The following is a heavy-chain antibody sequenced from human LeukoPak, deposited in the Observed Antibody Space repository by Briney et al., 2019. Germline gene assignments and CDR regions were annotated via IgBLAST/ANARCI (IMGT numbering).Heavy chain of an antibody. CDR1: GYSINNGYQ. CDR2: IYHNGGA. Sequence: PSETLSLTCAVSGYSINNGYQWAWIRQSPGRGLEWIGSIYHNGGAHYNPSLRIRVVISVDTSNNQFSLRLSSVTVADTAVYYYARDPRWLTPDCTSTSCYENYFDPWGRGTLVTVSS. V-gene: IGHV4-38-2*02. J-gene: IGHJ5*02. CDR3: ARDPRWLTPDCTSTSCYENYFDP. D-gene: IGHD2-2*01.